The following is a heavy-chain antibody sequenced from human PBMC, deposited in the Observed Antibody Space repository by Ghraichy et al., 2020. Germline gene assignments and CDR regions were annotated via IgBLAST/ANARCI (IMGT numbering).Heavy chain of an antibody. CDR3: ASQKSGDFSYYFDY. Sequence: GESLNISCAASGFTFSPYGIHWVRQAPGKGLEWVAFIRYDGSNKYYADSVKGRFTISRDNSKNTLFLQMNSLRAEDTAVFYCASQKSGDFSYYFDYWGQGTLVTVSS. D-gene: IGHD1-26*01. J-gene: IGHJ4*02. CDR1: GFTFSPYG. V-gene: IGHV3-30*02. CDR2: IRYDGSNK.